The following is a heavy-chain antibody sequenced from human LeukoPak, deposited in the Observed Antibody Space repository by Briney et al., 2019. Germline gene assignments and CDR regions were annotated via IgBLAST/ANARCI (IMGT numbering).Heavy chain of an antibody. CDR3: ERHCCSSPSKRTFDI. Sequence: SETLSLTCTVSGDSIRSSDYYWGCIRQSPGKGLEWIGTISDGGSTYYNPSLKSRIIISVDTSKNQFSLQLSSVTAADTAVYYCERHCCSSPSKRTFDIWGQGTLVAVSS. V-gene: IGHV4-39*01. D-gene: IGHD2-15*01. J-gene: IGHJ3*02. CDR2: ISDGGST. CDR1: GDSIRSSDYY.